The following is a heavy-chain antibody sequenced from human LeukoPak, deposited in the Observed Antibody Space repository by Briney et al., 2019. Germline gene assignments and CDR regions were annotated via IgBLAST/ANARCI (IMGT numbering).Heavy chain of an antibody. CDR2: IYRGGST. D-gene: IGHD6-19*01. Sequence: PGGSLRLSCAASGFTVSSNYMSWVRQAPGKGLEWVSVIYRGGSTYYADSVKGRFTISRDNSKNTLYLQMNSLRAEDTAVYYCARDVVAGILDYWGQGTLVTVSS. CDR1: GFTVSSNY. CDR3: ARDVVAGILDY. J-gene: IGHJ4*02. V-gene: IGHV3-53*01.